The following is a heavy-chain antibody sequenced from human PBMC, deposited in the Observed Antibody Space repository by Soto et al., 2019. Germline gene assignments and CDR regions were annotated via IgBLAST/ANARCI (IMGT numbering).Heavy chain of an antibody. Sequence: QVQLVQSGAEVKKPGASVKVSCKASGDTFTTYDMHWVRQAPGQGLEWMGIINPSGGITSYAQKFQGRVTMTRETSTSTVYMELISLISEDTAVYYCATEMVRGVISHLDYWGQGTLVTVSS. CDR3: ATEMVRGVISHLDY. CDR1: GDTFTTYD. J-gene: IGHJ4*02. D-gene: IGHD3-10*01. V-gene: IGHV1-46*03. CDR2: INPSGGIT.